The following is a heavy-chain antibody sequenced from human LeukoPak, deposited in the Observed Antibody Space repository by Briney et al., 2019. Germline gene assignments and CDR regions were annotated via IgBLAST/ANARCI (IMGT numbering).Heavy chain of an antibody. Sequence: PGGSLRLSCAASGFTFDDYGMSWVRQVPGKGLVWVSRINEDGSSTSYADSVKGRFTISRDNAKNTLYLQMNSLRAEDTSVYYCARDLRGARDYWGQGTLVTVSS. V-gene: IGHV3-74*01. CDR1: GFTFDDYG. CDR2: INEDGSST. CDR3: ARDLRGARDY. D-gene: IGHD1-26*01. J-gene: IGHJ4*02.